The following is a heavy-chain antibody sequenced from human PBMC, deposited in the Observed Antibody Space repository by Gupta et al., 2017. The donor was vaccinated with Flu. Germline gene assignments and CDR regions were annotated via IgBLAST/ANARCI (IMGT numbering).Heavy chain of an antibody. J-gene: IGHJ4*02. CDR2: ISANGGST. CDR1: GFPFRHYA. CDR3: ARGITIFGVLTLGPYYFDY. V-gene: IGHV3-64*01. Sequence: EVQLMESGGGSVQPGGSLRLSCAASGFPFRHYAMHWNRQTPDRGLEYISGISANGGSTFYASSVKDRFIISRDNSKSALYLEMGGLRPEDRAVYYCARGITIFGVLTLGPYYFDYWGQGTLVTVSS. D-gene: IGHD3-3*01.